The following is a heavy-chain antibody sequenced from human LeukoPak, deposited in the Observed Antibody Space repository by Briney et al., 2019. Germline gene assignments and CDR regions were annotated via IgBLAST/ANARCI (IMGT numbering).Heavy chain of an antibody. D-gene: IGHD3-22*01. Sequence: PGGSLRLSCAASGFTFSSYAMSWVRQAPGKGLEWVSAISGSGGSTDYADSVKGRFTISRDNSKNTLFLQMNSLRAEDTAVYYCAKDHTLTGYYDSSGPDAFDIWGQGTMVTVSS. CDR1: GFTFSSYA. J-gene: IGHJ3*02. CDR3: AKDHTLTGYYDSSGPDAFDI. V-gene: IGHV3-23*01. CDR2: ISGSGGST.